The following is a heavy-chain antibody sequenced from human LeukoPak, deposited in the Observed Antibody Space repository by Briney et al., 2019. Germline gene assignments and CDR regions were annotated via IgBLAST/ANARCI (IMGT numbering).Heavy chain of an antibody. CDR2: IISDSGGT. CDR1: GYTFTAKH. D-gene: IGHD1-7*01. Sequence: ASVKVSCKASGYTFTAKHMHWVRQAPGQGLEWIGKIISDSGGTDYAQRFDGRVTMTVDTSITTAYMELSRLTSDDTAVYYCARENWHYDSWGQGTLVTVSS. CDR3: ARENWHYDS. J-gene: IGHJ5*01. V-gene: IGHV1-2*02.